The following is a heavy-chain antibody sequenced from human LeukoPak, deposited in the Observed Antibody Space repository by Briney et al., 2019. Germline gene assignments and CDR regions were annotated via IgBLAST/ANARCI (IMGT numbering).Heavy chain of an antibody. Sequence: GGSLRLSCAASGFTFSSYGMSWVRQAPGKGLEWVSAISGSGGSTYYADSVKGRFIISRDNSKNTLYLQMNSLRAEDTAVYYCAKDPPYYYDSSGYGGGAFDIWGQGTMVTVSS. V-gene: IGHV3-23*01. CDR2: ISGSGGST. D-gene: IGHD3-22*01. CDR1: GFTFSSYG. J-gene: IGHJ3*02. CDR3: AKDPPYYYDSSGYGGGAFDI.